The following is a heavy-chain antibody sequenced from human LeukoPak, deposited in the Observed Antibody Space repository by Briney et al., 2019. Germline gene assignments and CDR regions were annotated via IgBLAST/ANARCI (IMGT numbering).Heavy chain of an antibody. D-gene: IGHD3-16*01. CDR1: GFIFREYW. Sequence: QPGGSLRLSCAASGFIFREYWMHWVRQAPGKGLVWASRINTDGSRTTYVDSVKGRFTTSRDNANNTLYLQMNSLRAEDSALYYCTRARGGNFDIWGQGTMVTVSS. CDR3: TRARGGNFDI. J-gene: IGHJ3*02. CDR2: INTDGSRT. V-gene: IGHV3-74*01.